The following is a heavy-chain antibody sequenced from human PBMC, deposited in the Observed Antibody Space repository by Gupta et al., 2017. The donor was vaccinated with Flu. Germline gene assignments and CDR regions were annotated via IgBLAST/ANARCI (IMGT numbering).Heavy chain of an antibody. J-gene: IGHJ4*02. D-gene: IGHD6-25*01. CDR2: MSKSGST. CDR3: TRDTGGCTADY. V-gene: IGHV4-39*07. Sequence: GGIRQPPGKGLKGIGRMSKSGSTYYNPSIKNKVTRSADTPKNKFSLRLRTVTAADTAVYYCTRDTGGCTADYWGQGTLVTASS.